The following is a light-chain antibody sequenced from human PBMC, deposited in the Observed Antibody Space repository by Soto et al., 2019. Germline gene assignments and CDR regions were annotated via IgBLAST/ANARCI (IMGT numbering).Light chain of an antibody. CDR2: SAS. CDR3: HQGHNWPLT. V-gene: IGKV3-15*01. Sequence: EIAMTQSPATLSVSPGERATLSCRASQSISTELAWYQQKPGQPPRLLIYSASTRATGVPARFTGSGSGSEFPLTISRLQSEDFAIYYCHQGHNWPLTFGQGTRLEI. CDR1: QSISTE. J-gene: IGKJ2*01.